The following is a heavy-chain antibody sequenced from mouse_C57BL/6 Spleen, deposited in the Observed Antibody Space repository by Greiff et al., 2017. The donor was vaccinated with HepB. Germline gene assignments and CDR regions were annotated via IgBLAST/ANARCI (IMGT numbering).Heavy chain of an antibody. Sequence: QVQPQQSGAELVKPGASVKISCKASGYAFSSYWMNWVKQRPGKGLEWIGQIYPGDGDTNYNGKFKGKATLTADKSSSTAYMQLSSLTSEDSAVYFCARNSSGLDYFDYWGQGTTLTVSS. J-gene: IGHJ2*01. D-gene: IGHD3-2*02. CDR2: IYPGDGDT. CDR1: GYAFSSYW. CDR3: ARNSSGLDYFDY. V-gene: IGHV1-80*01.